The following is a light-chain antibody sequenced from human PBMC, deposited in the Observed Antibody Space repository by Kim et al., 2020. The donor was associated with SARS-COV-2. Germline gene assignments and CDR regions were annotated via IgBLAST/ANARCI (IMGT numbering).Light chain of an antibody. CDR3: SSYTTSAAWV. V-gene: IGLV2-14*03. CDR1: SSDIGGHDY. Sequence: GQSITLSCTGTSSDIGGHDYVSWYQQHPGKAPKLMIYDVSNRPSGVSNRFSGSKSGNTASLTISGLQAEDEADYYCSSYTTSAAWVFGGGTQLTVL. CDR2: DVS. J-gene: IGLJ3*02.